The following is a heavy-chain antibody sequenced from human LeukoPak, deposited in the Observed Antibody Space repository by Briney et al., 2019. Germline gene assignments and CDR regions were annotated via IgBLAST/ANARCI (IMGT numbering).Heavy chain of an antibody. CDR1: GDSITSYY. J-gene: IGHJ4*02. CDR2: IYTTGTT. D-gene: IGHD1-26*01. CDR3: ARDVGASNFDS. V-gene: IGHV4-4*07. Sequence: PSETLSLTCTVSGDSITSYYWSWIRQSAEMGLEWIGRIYTTGTTNYNPSLKGRVTVSVDTSKNQFFLKLRSVTAADTAVYYCARDVGASNFDSWGQGVQVTVSS.